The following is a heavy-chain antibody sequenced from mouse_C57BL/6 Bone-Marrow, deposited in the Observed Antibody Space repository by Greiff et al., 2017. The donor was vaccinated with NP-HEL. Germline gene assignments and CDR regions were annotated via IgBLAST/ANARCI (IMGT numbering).Heavy chain of an antibody. Sequence: VQLQQPGAELVKPGASVKLSCKASGYTFTSYWMQWVKQRPGQGLEWIGEIDPSDSYTTYNQKFKGKATLTVDTSSSTAYMQLSSLTSEDSAVYYCAKEGGYYGNYGIWGTGTTVTVSS. CDR3: AKEGGYYGNYGI. CDR2: IDPSDSYT. V-gene: IGHV1-50*01. J-gene: IGHJ1*03. D-gene: IGHD2-1*01. CDR1: GYTFTSYW.